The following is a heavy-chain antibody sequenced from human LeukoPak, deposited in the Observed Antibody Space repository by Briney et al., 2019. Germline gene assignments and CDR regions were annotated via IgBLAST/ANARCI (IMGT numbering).Heavy chain of an antibody. J-gene: IGHJ5*01. CDR2: ISSTSSSI. Sequence: PGGSLRLSCAASGFTFSSHSMNWVRQAPGKGLEWVSYISSTSSSIYYADSVKGRFTISRDNAKNSLYLQMNSLRAEDTAVYYCARGRPGHGGNSDSWGQGTLVTVSS. CDR3: ARGRPGHGGNSDS. D-gene: IGHD4-23*01. CDR1: GFTFSSHS. V-gene: IGHV3-48*04.